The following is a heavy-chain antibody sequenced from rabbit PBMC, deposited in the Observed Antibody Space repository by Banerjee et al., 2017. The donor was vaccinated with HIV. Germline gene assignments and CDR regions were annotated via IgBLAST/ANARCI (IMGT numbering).Heavy chain of an antibody. CDR3: ARDLAGVIGWNFGL. J-gene: IGHJ3*01. CDR2: INTDNYIT. Sequence: QSLEESGGDLVKPGASLTLTCTASGFSFSVDAICWVRQAPGKGLEWIACINTDNYITWYASWAKGRFTISKTSSTTVTLQMTSLTAADTATYFCARDLAGVIGWNFGLWGQGTLVTVS. D-gene: IGHD4-1*01. CDR1: GFSFSVDA. V-gene: IGHV1S40*01.